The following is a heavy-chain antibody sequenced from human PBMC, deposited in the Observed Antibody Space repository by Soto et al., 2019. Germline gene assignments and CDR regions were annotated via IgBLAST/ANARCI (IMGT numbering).Heavy chain of an antibody. CDR3: AKDLGIAVAAIDY. CDR2: ISYDGSNK. D-gene: IGHD6-19*01. Sequence: QVQLVESGGGVVQPGRSLRLSCAASGFTFSSYGMHWVRQAPGKGLEWVAVISYDGSNKYYADSVKVRFTISRDNSKNTLYLQMNSLRAEDTAVYYCAKDLGIAVAAIDYWGQGTLVTVSS. J-gene: IGHJ4*02. V-gene: IGHV3-30*18. CDR1: GFTFSSYG.